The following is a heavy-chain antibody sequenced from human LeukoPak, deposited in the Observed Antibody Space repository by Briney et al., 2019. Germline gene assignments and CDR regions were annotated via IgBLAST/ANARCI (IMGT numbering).Heavy chain of an antibody. V-gene: IGHV4-38-2*01. CDR1: GSSISSSYY. Sequence: LETLSLTCAVSGSSISSSYYGAWIRQPPGKGLEWIATISHSGSTYYNPSLKSRVTISVDMSQNQHSLRLNSVTVADTAVYFCARVNTVMATFDYWGQGTPVTVSS. CDR3: ARVNTVMATFDY. CDR2: ISHSGST. D-gene: IGHD5-24*01. J-gene: IGHJ4*02.